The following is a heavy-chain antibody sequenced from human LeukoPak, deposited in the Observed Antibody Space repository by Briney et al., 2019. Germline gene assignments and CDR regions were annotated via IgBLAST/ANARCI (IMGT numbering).Heavy chain of an antibody. CDR1: GYTFTSYD. CDR3: ARGAEQQLVRHAPPSYGMDV. D-gene: IGHD6-13*01. Sequence: ASVKVSCKASGYTFTSYDINWVRQATGQGLEWMGWMNPNSGNTGYAQKFQGRVTMTRNTSISTAYMELSSLRSEDTAVYYRARGAEQQLVRHAPPSYGMDVWGQGTTVTVSS. CDR2: MNPNSGNT. V-gene: IGHV1-8*01. J-gene: IGHJ6*02.